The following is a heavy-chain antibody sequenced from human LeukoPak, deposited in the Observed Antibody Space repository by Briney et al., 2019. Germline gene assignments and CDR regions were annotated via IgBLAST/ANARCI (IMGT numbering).Heavy chain of an antibody. D-gene: IGHD6-19*01. CDR3: AGTYSSGWLIEYFQH. CDR1: GHTFTNYY. V-gene: IGHV1-46*01. Sequence: AASVKVSCKASGHTFTNYYMHWVRQAPGQGLEWMGIINPSGGGTSYAQKFQGRVTITADKSASTAYMELSSLRSEDTAVYYCAGTYSSGWLIEYFQHWGQGTLVTVSS. J-gene: IGHJ1*01. CDR2: INPSGGGT.